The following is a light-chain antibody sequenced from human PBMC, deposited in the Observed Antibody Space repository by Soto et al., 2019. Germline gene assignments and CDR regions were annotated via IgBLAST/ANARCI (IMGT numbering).Light chain of an antibody. J-gene: IGLJ2*01. Sequence: QSALTQPRSVSGSPGQSVTISCTGTSSDVGGYNYVSWYQHNPGKAPELMIFDVSARPSGIPERFSGSNSGNTATLTISRVEAGDEADYYCQVWDSSSDHPVFGGGTKLTVL. CDR1: SSDVGGYNY. CDR3: QVWDSSSDHPV. CDR2: DVS. V-gene: IGLV2-11*01.